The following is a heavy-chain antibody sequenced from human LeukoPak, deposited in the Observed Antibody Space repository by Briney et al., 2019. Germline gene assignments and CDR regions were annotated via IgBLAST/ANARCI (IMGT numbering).Heavy chain of an antibody. V-gene: IGHV3-48*04. CDR1: RFTFSSYS. Sequence: PGGSLRLSCAASRFTFSSYSMNWVRQAPGKGLEWVSYISSSSSTIYYADSVKGRFTISRDNAKNSLYLQMNSLRAEDTAVYYCARDFNFVRGWFDPWGQGTLVTVSS. J-gene: IGHJ5*02. CDR3: ARDFNFVRGWFDP. D-gene: IGHD3-16*01. CDR2: ISSSSSTI.